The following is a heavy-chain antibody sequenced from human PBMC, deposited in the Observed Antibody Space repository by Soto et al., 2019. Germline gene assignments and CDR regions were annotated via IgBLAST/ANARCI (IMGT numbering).Heavy chain of an antibody. CDR3: ARDSSGWYAGNWFDP. CDR1: GGSISSYY. J-gene: IGHJ5*02. CDR2: IYYSGST. Sequence: SETLSLTCTVSGGSISSYYWSWIRQPPGKGLEWIGYIYYSGSTNYNPSLKSRVTISVDTSKNQFSLKLSSVTAADTAVYYCARDSSGWYAGNWFDPWGQGTLVTVSS. V-gene: IGHV4-59*01. D-gene: IGHD6-19*01.